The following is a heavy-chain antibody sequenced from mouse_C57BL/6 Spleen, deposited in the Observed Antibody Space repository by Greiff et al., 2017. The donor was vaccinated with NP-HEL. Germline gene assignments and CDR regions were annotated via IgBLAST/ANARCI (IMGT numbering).Heavy chain of an antibody. CDR2: INPSTGGT. V-gene: IGHV1-42*01. Sequence: VQLQQSGPELVKPGASVKISCKASGYSFTGYYMNWVKQSPEKSLEWIGEINPSTGGTTYNQKFKAKATLTVDKSSSTAYMQLKSLTSEDSAVYYCARAYYSNPPYYFDYWGQGTTLTVSS. D-gene: IGHD2-5*01. CDR3: ARAYYSNPPYYFDY. J-gene: IGHJ2*01. CDR1: GYSFTGYY.